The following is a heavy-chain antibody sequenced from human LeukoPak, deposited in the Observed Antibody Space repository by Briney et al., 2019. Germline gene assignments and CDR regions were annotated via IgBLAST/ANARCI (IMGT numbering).Heavy chain of an antibody. CDR2: IIPIFGTA. CDR1: GGTFSSYA. D-gene: IGHD3-22*01. Sequence: GSSVKVSCKASGGTFSSYAISWVRQAPGQGLEWMGGIIPIFGTANYAQKFQGRVTITADESTSTAYVELSSLRSEDTAVYYCARVSRSKTYYYDSSGYFTGAYFDYWGQGTLVTVSS. V-gene: IGHV1-69*01. CDR3: ARVSRSKTYYYDSSGYFTGAYFDY. J-gene: IGHJ4*02.